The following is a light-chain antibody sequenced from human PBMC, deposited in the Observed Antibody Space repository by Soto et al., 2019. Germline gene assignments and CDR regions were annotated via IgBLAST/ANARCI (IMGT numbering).Light chain of an antibody. J-gene: IGKJ3*01. CDR1: QSISTW. CDR3: QQSYRTHLFT. V-gene: IGKV1-39*01. Sequence: DIQMTQSPSTLSASAGHRLTITCRASQSISTWLAWYQQRPGKAPKLLXYDAASLQSGGPSRCFGGRSWGDLALTISSLQNEDYANYYCQQSYRTHLFTFGPGTKVDIK. CDR2: DAA.